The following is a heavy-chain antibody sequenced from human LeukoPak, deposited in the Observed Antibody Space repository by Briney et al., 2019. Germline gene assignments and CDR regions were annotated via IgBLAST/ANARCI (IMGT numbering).Heavy chain of an antibody. CDR3: ARCQIGVTMIVGTCDY. J-gene: IGHJ4*02. Sequence: ASVKVSCKASGYTFTSYGISWVRQAPGQGREWMGWISAYNGNTNYAQKLQGRVTMTTDTSTSTAYMELRSLSSDDTAVYYCARCQIGVTMIVGTCDYWGQGTLVTVSS. D-gene: IGHD3-22*01. CDR2: ISAYNGNT. V-gene: IGHV1-18*01. CDR1: GYTFTSYG.